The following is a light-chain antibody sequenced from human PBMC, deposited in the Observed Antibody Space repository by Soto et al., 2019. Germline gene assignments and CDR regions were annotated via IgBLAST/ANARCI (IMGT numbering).Light chain of an antibody. J-gene: IGKJ1*01. CDR3: QQYNDWPRT. Sequence: ETVMTQSPATLSVSPGERATLSCRATQGVSSDLAWYQQKPGQAPRLLIYGASTRATGIPARFSGSESGTEFTLTISSLQSEDFAFYYCQQYNDWPRTFGQGTKVEIK. CDR2: GAS. CDR1: QGVSSD. V-gene: IGKV3-15*01.